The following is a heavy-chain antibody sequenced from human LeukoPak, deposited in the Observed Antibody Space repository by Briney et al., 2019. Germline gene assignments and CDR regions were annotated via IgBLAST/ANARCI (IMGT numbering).Heavy chain of an antibody. CDR3: ASLNRSPNY. J-gene: IGHJ4*02. CDR1: GGSFSGYY. V-gene: IGHV4-34*01. Sequence: SETLSLTCAVYGGSFSGYYWSWIRQPPGKGLEWIGEIHHSGRTNYNPSLKSRVTISVDTSKNQFSLKLSSVTAADTAVYYCASLNRSPNYWGQGTLVTVSS. CDR2: IHHSGRT.